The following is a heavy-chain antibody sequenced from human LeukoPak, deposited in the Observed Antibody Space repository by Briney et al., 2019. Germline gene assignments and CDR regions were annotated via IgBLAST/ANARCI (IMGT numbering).Heavy chain of an antibody. Sequence: SETLSLTCSVSGDSISSAHFWGWIRQPPGKGLEWIGSIYHSGSTHYNPSLKSRVTMSLDTSKNQFSLKLTSVTAADTAVYYCARDRADCGGDCYHFDYWGQGTLVTVSS. J-gene: IGHJ4*02. D-gene: IGHD2-21*02. V-gene: IGHV4-38-2*02. CDR2: IYHSGST. CDR1: GDSISSAHF. CDR3: ARDRADCGGDCYHFDY.